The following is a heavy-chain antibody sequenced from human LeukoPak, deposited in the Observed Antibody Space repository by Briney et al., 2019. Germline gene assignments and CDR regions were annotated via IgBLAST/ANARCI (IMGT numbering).Heavy chain of an antibody. Sequence: ASVKVSCKASGYTFTSYDINWVRQATGQGLEWMGWMNPNSGNTGYAQKFQGRVTMTRNTSISTAYMELGSLRSEDTAVYYCARRVPAATNWFDPWGQGTLVTVSS. V-gene: IGHV1-8*01. CDR2: MNPNSGNT. J-gene: IGHJ5*02. D-gene: IGHD2-2*01. CDR1: GYTFTSYD. CDR3: ARRVPAATNWFDP.